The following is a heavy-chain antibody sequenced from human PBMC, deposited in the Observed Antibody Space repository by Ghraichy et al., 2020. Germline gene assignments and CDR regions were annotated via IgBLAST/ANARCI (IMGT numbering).Heavy chain of an antibody. CDR3: AKGQSGVAIFKPFDY. CDR2: ISGSGGST. D-gene: IGHD3-9*01. Sequence: GESLRLYCAASGFTFSSYAMSWVRQAPGKGLEWVSAISGSGGSTYYADSVKGRFTISRDNSKNTLYLQMNSLRAEDTAVYYCAKGQSGVAIFKPFDYWGQGTLVTVSS. CDR1: GFTFSSYA. V-gene: IGHV3-23*01. J-gene: IGHJ4*02.